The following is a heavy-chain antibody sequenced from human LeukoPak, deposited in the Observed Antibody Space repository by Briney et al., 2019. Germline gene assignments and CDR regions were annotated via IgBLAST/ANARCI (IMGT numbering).Heavy chain of an antibody. CDR2: IYPGDSDT. CDR1: RYSFTYYW. V-gene: IGHV5-51*01. D-gene: IGHD2-15*01. Sequence: GESLQIYCTGSRYSFTYYWIGWVRQMPGKGLEWMGIIYPGDSDTRYRPSFQGQVTISVDKSISTANLQCSSLKASGTAMYYCVRQDGNAKYSTNYWGQRTLVTVSS. J-gene: IGHJ4*02. CDR3: VRQDGNAKYSTNY.